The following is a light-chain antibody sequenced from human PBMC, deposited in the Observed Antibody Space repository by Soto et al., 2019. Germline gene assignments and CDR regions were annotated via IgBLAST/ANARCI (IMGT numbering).Light chain of an antibody. J-gene: IGKJ4*01. CDR2: WAS. Sequence: DSVMTQSPDSLAVSLGERATINCKSSQSVLYSSNNKNYLAWYQQKPGQPPKLLIYWASTRESGVPDRFSGSGSGTDFTLTISSLQAEDVAVYYCQQYYSTPQTFGGGTKVDIK. CDR3: QQYYSTPQT. V-gene: IGKV4-1*01. CDR1: QSVLYSSNNKNY.